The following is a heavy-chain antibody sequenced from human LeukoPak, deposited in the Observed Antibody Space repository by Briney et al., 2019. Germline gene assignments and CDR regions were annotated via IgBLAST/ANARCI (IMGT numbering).Heavy chain of an antibody. Sequence: SVKVSCKASGGTFSSYAISWVRQAPGQGLEWMGGIIPIFGTANYAQKFQGRVMITTDESTSTAYMELSSLRSEDTAVYYCASHYGEGYYYYYMDVWGKGTTVTVSS. CDR2: IIPIFGTA. CDR3: ASHYGEGYYYYYMDV. D-gene: IGHD4-17*01. J-gene: IGHJ6*03. V-gene: IGHV1-69*05. CDR1: GGTFSSYA.